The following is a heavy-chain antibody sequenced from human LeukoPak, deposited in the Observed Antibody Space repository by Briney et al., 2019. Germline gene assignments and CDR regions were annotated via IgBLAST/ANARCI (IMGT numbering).Heavy chain of an antibody. CDR3: ARDNSDRDSGTYYWWFDP. Sequence: ASVKVSCKASGFSFTSYYMHWVRQAPGQGLEWMGIINPRGDSTKYAQRLQGRVTMTRDTSTSTVCMELSSLRSEDTAVYYCARDNSDRDSGTYYWWFDPWGQGTLVTVSS. V-gene: IGHV1-46*01. D-gene: IGHD3-22*01. CDR1: GFSFTSYY. J-gene: IGHJ5*02. CDR2: INPRGDST.